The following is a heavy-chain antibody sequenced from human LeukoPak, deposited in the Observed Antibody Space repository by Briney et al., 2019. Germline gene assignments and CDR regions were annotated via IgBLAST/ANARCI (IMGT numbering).Heavy chain of an antibody. J-gene: IGHJ4*02. CDR2: INGHGNII. CDR1: GFTFSDYW. D-gene: IGHD3-22*01. Sequence: GGSLRLSCTASGFTFSDYWMSWVRQVPGKGLMWVSRINGHGNIITYEQSVKGRFTISRDNAKSTLHLQMNSLRDDDTAVYYCTRGTSQYYDGSGYYAYFDNWGQGTVVTVSS. CDR3: TRGTSQYYDGSGYYAYFDN. V-gene: IGHV3-74*03.